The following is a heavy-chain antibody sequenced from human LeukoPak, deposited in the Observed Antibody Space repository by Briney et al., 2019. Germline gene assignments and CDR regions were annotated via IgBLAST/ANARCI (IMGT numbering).Heavy chain of an antibody. J-gene: IGHJ6*03. D-gene: IGHD6-6*01. V-gene: IGHV3-74*01. CDR1: GFSFIVYW. CDR2: IKTDGSIT. Sequence: GGSLRLSCAASGFSFIVYWMHWVPQAPGKGPVWVSRIKTDGSITDYADSVKGPFTISRDNAKISLYLQMNSLRAEDTALYYCARVQLVDYYYYSYMDVWGKGTTVTVSS. CDR3: ARVQLVDYYYYSYMDV.